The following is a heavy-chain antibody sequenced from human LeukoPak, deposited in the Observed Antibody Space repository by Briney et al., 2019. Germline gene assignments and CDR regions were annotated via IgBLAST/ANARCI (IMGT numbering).Heavy chain of an antibody. Sequence: PSETLSLTCTVSGGSISSGSYYWSWIRQPAGKGLEWIGRIYTSGSTNYNPSLKSRFTISVDTSKNQFSLKLSSVTAADTAVYYCARGGGQQLVHPFDYWGQGTLVTVSS. D-gene: IGHD6-13*01. CDR1: GGSISSGSYY. V-gene: IGHV4-61*02. CDR3: ARGGGQQLVHPFDY. CDR2: IYTSGST. J-gene: IGHJ4*02.